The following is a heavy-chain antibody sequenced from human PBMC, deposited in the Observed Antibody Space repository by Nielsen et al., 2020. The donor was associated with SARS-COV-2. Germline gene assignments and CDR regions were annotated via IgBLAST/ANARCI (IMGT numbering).Heavy chain of an antibody. V-gene: IGHV7-4-1*02. D-gene: IGHD4-17*01. CDR1: GYTFTTYA. CDR2: INTNTGNP. Sequence: ASVMVSCKSSGYTFTTYAVNWLRQAPGQGPEWMGWINTNTGNPTYAQGFTGRFVFSLAPSVSPAYLQISSLRAEDSAVYYCTRHTTVTPDSLNAFNIWGQGTMVTVSS. J-gene: IGHJ3*02. CDR3: TRHTTVTPDSLNAFNI.